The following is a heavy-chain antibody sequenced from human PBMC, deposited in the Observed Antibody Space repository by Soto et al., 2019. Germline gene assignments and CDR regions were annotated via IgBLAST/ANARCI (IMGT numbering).Heavy chain of an antibody. V-gene: IGHV4-39*02. CDR2: GYYSVCT. CDR3: VRGSAPQA. J-gene: IGHJ5*02. Sequence: QLQMQESGPGLVKPSETLSLTCTVSGDSISSRNYYWGWIRQPPGKGVEWIGSGYYSVCTSYNPSLEGRGTISVATAKLQLSLKLSSVTAADSAVYYCVRGSAPQACGQGTLVTVSS. CDR1: GDSISSRNYY.